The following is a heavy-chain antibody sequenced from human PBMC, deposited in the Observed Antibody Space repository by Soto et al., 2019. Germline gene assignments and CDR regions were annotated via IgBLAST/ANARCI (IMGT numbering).Heavy chain of an antibody. J-gene: IGHJ5*02. Sequence: GSLRLSCSASGFTFSSYAMHWVRQAPGKGLEYVSAISSNGGSTYYADSVKGRFTISIDNSKNTLYLQMSSLRAEDTAVNYCVKEPTDYYDSSGWFDPWGQGTLVTVSS. V-gene: IGHV3-64D*08. CDR2: ISSNGGST. D-gene: IGHD3-22*01. CDR3: VKEPTDYYDSSGWFDP. CDR1: GFTFSSYA.